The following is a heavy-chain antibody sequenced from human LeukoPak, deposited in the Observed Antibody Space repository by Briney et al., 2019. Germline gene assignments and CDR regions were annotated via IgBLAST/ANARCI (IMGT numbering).Heavy chain of an antibody. J-gene: IGHJ6*03. CDR2: IYYSGST. Sequence: SETLSLTCTVSGYSISSAYYWSWIRQPPGTGLEWIGYIYYSGSTNYNPSLKSRVTISVDTSKNQFSLKLSSVTAADTAVYYCARGSGYSSSWYRYYYYMDVWGKGTTVTVSS. V-gene: IGHV4-59*12. CDR3: ARGSGYSSSWYRYYYYMDV. CDR1: GYSISSAYY. D-gene: IGHD6-13*01.